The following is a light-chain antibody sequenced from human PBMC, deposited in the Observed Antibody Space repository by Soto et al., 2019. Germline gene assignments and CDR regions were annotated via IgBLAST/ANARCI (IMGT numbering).Light chain of an antibody. CDR1: QSVSSY. J-gene: IGKJ2*01. Sequence: EIVLTQSPATLTLSPGERATLSCRASQSVSSYLAWYRQKPGQAPRLLIYDASNRATGIPARFSGSGSGTDFTLTISSLEPEDFAVYYCQQRSIWPPYTFGQGTKLEIK. V-gene: IGKV3-11*01. CDR3: QQRSIWPPYT. CDR2: DAS.